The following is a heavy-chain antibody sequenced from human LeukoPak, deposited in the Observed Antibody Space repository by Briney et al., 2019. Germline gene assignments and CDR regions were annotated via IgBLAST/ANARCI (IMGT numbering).Heavy chain of an antibody. Sequence: ASVRVSSKASGYTFTAYYMHWVRQAPGQGLEWMGWINPNSGATNYAQKFQGRVTTTRGTSITTAYMELSRLRSDDTAVYYCARDWDNWNYFDYWGQGTLVTVSS. CDR1: GYTFTAYY. CDR3: ARDWDNWNYFDY. D-gene: IGHD1-26*01. CDR2: INPNSGAT. J-gene: IGHJ4*02. V-gene: IGHV1-2*02.